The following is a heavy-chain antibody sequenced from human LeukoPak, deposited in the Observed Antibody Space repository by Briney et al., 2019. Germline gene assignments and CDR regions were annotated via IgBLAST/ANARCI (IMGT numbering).Heavy chain of an antibody. V-gene: IGHV3-21*01. CDR1: GFTFSSYS. J-gene: IGHJ4*02. D-gene: IGHD6-19*01. CDR3: ARTSGQWLVPLYDY. Sequence: GGSLRLSCAASGFTFSSYSMNWVRQAPGKGLEWVSSISSSSSCIYYADSVKGRFTISRDNAKNSLYLQMNSLRAEDTAVYYCARTSGQWLVPLYDYWGQGTLVTVSS. CDR2: ISSSSSCI.